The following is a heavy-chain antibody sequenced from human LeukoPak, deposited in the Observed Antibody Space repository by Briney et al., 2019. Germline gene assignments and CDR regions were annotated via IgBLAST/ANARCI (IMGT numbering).Heavy chain of an antibody. Sequence: SETLSLTCTVSGGSISSYYWSWIRQPAGKGLEWIGRIYTSGSTNYNPSLKSRVTMSVDTSKNQFSLNLSSVTAADTAVYYCATHTMVRGVIMTWGQGILVTVSS. CDR2: IYTSGST. CDR1: GGSISSYY. J-gene: IGHJ4*02. D-gene: IGHD3-10*01. V-gene: IGHV4-4*07. CDR3: ATHTMVRGVIMT.